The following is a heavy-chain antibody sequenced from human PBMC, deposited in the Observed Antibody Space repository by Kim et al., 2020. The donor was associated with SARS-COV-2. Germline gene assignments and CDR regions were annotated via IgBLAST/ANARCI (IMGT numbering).Heavy chain of an antibody. Sequence: YAASVKGRFTISRDNAKSTLDLQMNSLRPEDTAVYYCARGISATAREDYWGQGTLVTVSS. D-gene: IGHD6-25*01. V-gene: IGHV3-74*01. CDR3: ARGISATAREDY. J-gene: IGHJ4*02.